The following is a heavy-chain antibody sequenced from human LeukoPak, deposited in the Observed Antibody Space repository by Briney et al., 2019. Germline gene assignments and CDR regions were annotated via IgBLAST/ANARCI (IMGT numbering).Heavy chain of an antibody. V-gene: IGHV4-61*01. CDR2: MPNSGSS. CDR3: ARASGDHRLDY. CDR1: GGSVSSGIYY. D-gene: IGHD3-10*01. J-gene: IGHJ4*02. Sequence: AETLSLTCTVSGGSVSSGIYYWSWIRQPPGKGLEWIGYMPNSGSSNYNPSLESRVTISVDTSKDQFSLKLSSVTAADTAVYYCARASGDHRLDYWGQGILVTVSS.